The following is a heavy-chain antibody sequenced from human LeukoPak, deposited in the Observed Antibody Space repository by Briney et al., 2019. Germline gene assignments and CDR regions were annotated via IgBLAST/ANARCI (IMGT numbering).Heavy chain of an antibody. CDR2: IIPIFGTT. Sequence: SVKVSCKASGYIFTNYAISWVRQAPGQGLEWMGGIIPIFGTTNYAQKFQDRVTITADKSTSTAYMELSSLRSEDTAVYYCARVVGLTGYSSSWYSGYYYYMDVWGKGTTVTVSS. CDR1: GYIFTNYA. D-gene: IGHD6-13*01. J-gene: IGHJ6*03. CDR3: ARVVGLTGYSSSWYSGYYYYMDV. V-gene: IGHV1-69*06.